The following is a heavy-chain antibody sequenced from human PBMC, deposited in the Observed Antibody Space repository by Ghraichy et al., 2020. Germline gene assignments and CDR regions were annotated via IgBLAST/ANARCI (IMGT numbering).Heavy chain of an antibody. Sequence: GGSLRLSCAASGFTFSSYEMNWVRQAPGKGLEWVSYISSGGATIYYADSVRGRFSISRDNSKDSLYLQMNSLTAEDTAGYYCARDEQSRGIDYWGQGTLVTVSS. J-gene: IGHJ4*02. CDR2: ISSGGATI. V-gene: IGHV3-48*03. CDR3: ARDEQSRGIDY. D-gene: IGHD1/OR15-1a*01. CDR1: GFTFSSYE.